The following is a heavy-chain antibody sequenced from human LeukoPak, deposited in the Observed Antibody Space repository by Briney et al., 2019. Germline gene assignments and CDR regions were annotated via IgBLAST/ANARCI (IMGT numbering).Heavy chain of an antibody. V-gene: IGHV1-69*13. D-gene: IGHD6-13*01. CDR2: IIPIFGTA. CDR1: GYTFTAYY. Sequence: SVKVSCKASGYTFTAYYMHWVRQAPGQGLEWMGGIIPIFGTANYAQKFQGRVTITADESTSTAYMELSSLRSEDTAVYYCARATSSSWYGYWGQGTLVTVSS. J-gene: IGHJ4*02. CDR3: ARATSSSWYGY.